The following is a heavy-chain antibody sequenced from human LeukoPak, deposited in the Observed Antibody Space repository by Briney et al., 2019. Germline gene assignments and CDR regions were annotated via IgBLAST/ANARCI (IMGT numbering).Heavy chain of an antibody. D-gene: IGHD3-3*01. CDR3: ARDLELSAVYYFDS. V-gene: IGHV3-30*04. CDR2: ISSGSEK. CDR1: GFTFSIFP. J-gene: IGHJ4*02. Sequence: PGRSLRLSCEASGFTFSIFPMHWVRQAPGKGLEWVALISSGSEKYYVDSVKGRFTISRDNSKNMLYLQMNSLRADDTAVYYCARDLELSAVYYFDSWGQGTLVIVSS.